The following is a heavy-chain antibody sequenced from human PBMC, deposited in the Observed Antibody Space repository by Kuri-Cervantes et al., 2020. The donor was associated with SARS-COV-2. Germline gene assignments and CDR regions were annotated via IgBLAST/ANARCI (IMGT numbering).Heavy chain of an antibody. CDR1: GFTFDDYT. D-gene: IGHD1-1*01. V-gene: IGHV3-43*01. J-gene: IGHJ4*02. CDR3: TRESYSRNVGFDY. Sequence: GESLKISCAASGFTFDDYTMHWVRQAPGKGLEWVSLISWDGGSTYYADSVKGRFTISRDNYKNTVYLQVKSLRAEDTGVYYCTRESYSRNVGFDYWGQGTLVTVSS. CDR2: ISWDGGST.